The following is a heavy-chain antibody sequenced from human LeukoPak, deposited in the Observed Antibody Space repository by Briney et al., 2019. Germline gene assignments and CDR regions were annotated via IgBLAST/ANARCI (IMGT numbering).Heavy chain of an antibody. D-gene: IGHD6-13*01. J-gene: IGHJ4*02. Sequence: SETLSLTCTVSGGSITSYYWNWIRQPAGKGLEYIGRMYTSGSTNYNPSLKSRVTISVDTSKNQFSLKLSSVTAADTAVYYCAGAHTKLVPSYYFDYWGQGTLVTVSS. CDR2: MYTSGST. CDR1: GGSITSYY. V-gene: IGHV4-4*07. CDR3: AGAHTKLVPSYYFDY.